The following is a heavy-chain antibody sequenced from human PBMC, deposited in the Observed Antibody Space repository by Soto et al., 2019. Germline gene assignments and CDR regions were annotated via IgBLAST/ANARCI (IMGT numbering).Heavy chain of an antibody. Sequence: ASVKVSCKASGYTFTSYDINWVRQATGQGLEWMGWMNPNSGNTGYAQKFQGRVTMTRNTSICTAYMELSSLRSEDTAVYYCARAVDCSSTSCYSWFDPWGQGTLVTVSS. V-gene: IGHV1-8*01. CDR2: MNPNSGNT. CDR3: ARAVDCSSTSCYSWFDP. CDR1: GYTFTSYD. J-gene: IGHJ5*02. D-gene: IGHD2-2*02.